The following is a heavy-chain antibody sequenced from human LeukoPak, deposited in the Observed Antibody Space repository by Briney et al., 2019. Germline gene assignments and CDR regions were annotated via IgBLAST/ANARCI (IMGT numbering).Heavy chain of an antibody. J-gene: IGHJ4*02. CDR2: IYYSGTT. CDR1: GGSITSSSYY. CDR3: ARREGVTKHHDY. D-gene: IGHD1-26*01. V-gene: IGHV4-39*01. Sequence: PSQTLSLTCTVSGGSITSSSYYWGWIRQPPGKGLEWVGSIYYSGTTYYKPSLKSRVTVSVDTTNHQFSLTLRSVTAADTAVYFCARREGVTKHHDYWGQGTLVTVSS.